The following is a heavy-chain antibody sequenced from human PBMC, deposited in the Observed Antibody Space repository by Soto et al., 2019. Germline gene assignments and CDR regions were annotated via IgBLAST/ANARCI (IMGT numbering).Heavy chain of an antibody. V-gene: IGHV3-30*03. D-gene: IGHD3-22*01. Sequence: GSLRLSCAASGFTFRSYGMHWARQAPGRGLEWVAVISYDVTYKYYADSVKGRFAISRDNSKNTLYLQMSDLRAEDTAVYYCARLGLSYDSSGYFFDYWGQGTLVTVSS. CDR1: GFTFRSYG. J-gene: IGHJ4*02. CDR3: ARLGLSYDSSGYFFDY. CDR2: ISYDVTYK.